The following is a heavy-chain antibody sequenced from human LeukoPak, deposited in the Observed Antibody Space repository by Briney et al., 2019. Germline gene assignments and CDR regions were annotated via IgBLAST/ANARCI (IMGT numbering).Heavy chain of an antibody. CDR1: GFTFSSYS. V-gene: IGHV3-21*01. CDR3: ARVGPAAAYYFDY. D-gene: IGHD6-13*01. J-gene: IGHJ4*02. CDR2: ISSSSSYI. Sequence: GGSLRLSCAASGFTFSSYSMSWVRQAPGKGLEWVSSISSSSSYIYYADSVKGRFTISRDNAKNSLYLQMNSLRAEDTAVYYCARVGPAAAYYFDYWGQGTLVTVSS.